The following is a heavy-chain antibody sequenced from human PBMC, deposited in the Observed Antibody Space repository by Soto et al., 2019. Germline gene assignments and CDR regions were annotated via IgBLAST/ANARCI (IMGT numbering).Heavy chain of an antibody. CDR2: IIPIFGTA. D-gene: IGHD6-13*01. V-gene: IGHV1-69*13. Sequence: GASVKVSCKASGGTFSSYAISWVRQAPGQGLEWMGGIIPIFGTANYAQKFQGRVTITADESTSTAYMELSSLRSEDTAVYYCARVQDYSSSPYNWFDPWGQGTLVTVSS. CDR1: GGTFSSYA. CDR3: ARVQDYSSSPYNWFDP. J-gene: IGHJ5*02.